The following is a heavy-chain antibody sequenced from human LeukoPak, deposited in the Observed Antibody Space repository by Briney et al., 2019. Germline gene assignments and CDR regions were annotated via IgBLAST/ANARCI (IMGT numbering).Heavy chain of an antibody. CDR2: IYSRGGT. J-gene: IGHJ4*02. V-gene: IGHV3-53*01. D-gene: IGHD6-13*01. CDR1: GFSFSNNY. Sequence: GGSLRLSCAVSGFSFSNNYMNWVRQAPGKGLEWVSLIYSRGGTSYADSVKGRFTISRDSSKNTLFLQMNSLRVEDTAVYYCTRDPPGIAASGTYYWGQGTLVTVSS. CDR3: TRDPPGIAASGTYY.